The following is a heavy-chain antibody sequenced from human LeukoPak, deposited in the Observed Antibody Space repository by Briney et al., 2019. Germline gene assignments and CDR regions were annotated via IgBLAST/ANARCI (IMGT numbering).Heavy chain of an antibody. CDR2: INANSGGT. J-gene: IGHJ6*02. V-gene: IGHV1-2*02. CDR1: GYTFTAYQ. CDR3: ARLRDYRSFHYDMDV. D-gene: IGHD4-11*01. Sequence: ASVKVSCKASGYTFTAYQLHWIRQAPGQGLEWVGWINANSGGTNYAQNFQCRVTLTRDTSIRTDYMDLSRLRSNDTAVYYCARLRDYRSFHYDMDVWGQGTTVTVSS.